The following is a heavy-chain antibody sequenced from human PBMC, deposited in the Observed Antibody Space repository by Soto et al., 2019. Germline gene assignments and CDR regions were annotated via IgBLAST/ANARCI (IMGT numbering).Heavy chain of an antibody. D-gene: IGHD1-26*01. CDR3: ARGPGWDPNYYYGMDV. J-gene: IGHJ6*02. CDR1: GGTFSSYA. V-gene: IGHV1-69*13. CDR2: IIPIFGTA. Sequence: SVKVSCKASGGTFSSYAISWVRQAPGQGLEWMGGIIPIFGTANYAQKFQGRVTITADESTSTAYMELSSLRSEDTAVYYCARGPGWDPNYYYGMDVWGQGTTVTVSS.